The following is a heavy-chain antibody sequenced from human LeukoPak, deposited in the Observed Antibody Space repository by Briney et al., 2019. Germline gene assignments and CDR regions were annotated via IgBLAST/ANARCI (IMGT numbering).Heavy chain of an antibody. CDR3: ARVGTHWYFNL. Sequence: SETLSLTCTVSGGSISSNYWSWIRQPPGKGLEWIGHTHHSVSTNSNPSLNSRVTISLDMSKSQFSLKLNSVTAADTAVYYCARVGTHWYFNLWGRGTLVSVSS. CDR1: GGSISSNY. J-gene: IGHJ2*01. CDR2: THHSVST. V-gene: IGHV4-59*01.